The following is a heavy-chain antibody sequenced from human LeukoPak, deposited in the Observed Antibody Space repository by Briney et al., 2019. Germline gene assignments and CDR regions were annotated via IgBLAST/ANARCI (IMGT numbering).Heavy chain of an antibody. Sequence: TGGSLRLSCAASGFTFSSYWMSWVRQAPGKGLEWVANIKQDGSEKYYVDSVKGQFTISRDNAKNSLYLQMNSLRAEDTAVYYCARDSPRGLYYYYGMDVWGQGTTVTVSS. CDR1: GFTFSSYW. CDR2: IKQDGSEK. J-gene: IGHJ6*02. D-gene: IGHD3-10*01. CDR3: ARDSPRGLYYYYGMDV. V-gene: IGHV3-7*01.